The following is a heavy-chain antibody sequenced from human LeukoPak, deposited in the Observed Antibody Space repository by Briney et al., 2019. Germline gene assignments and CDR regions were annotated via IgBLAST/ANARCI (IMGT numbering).Heavy chain of an antibody. V-gene: IGHV3-9*01. CDR1: GFTFDDYA. CDR3: AKERGNSGYDY. Sequence: GGSLRLSCAASGFTFDDYAMHWVRQAPGKGLEWVSGISWNSGSIGYADSVKGRFTISRDNAKNSLYLQMNSLRAEDTALYYCAKERGNSGYDYWGQGTLVTVSS. CDR2: ISWNSGSI. J-gene: IGHJ4*02. D-gene: IGHD5-12*01.